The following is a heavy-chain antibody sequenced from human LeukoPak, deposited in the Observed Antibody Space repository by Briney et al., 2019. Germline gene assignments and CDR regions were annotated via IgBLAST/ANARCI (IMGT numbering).Heavy chain of an antibody. Sequence: GAPVKVSCKASGYTFTGYYLYWVRQAPGQGLEWMGWINSNSGGTTYAQKFQGRVTMTRDTSINIAYMELSRLRYDDTAVYYCAREYNDATLSMTVVGYWGQGTLVTVSS. CDR2: INSNSGGT. CDR1: GYTFTGYY. D-gene: IGHD3-22*01. CDR3: AREYNDATLSMTVVGY. V-gene: IGHV1-2*02. J-gene: IGHJ4*02.